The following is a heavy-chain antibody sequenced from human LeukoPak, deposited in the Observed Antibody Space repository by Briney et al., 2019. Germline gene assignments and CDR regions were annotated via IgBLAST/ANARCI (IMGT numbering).Heavy chain of an antibody. CDR1: GLTFRTYG. Sequence: GGSLRLSCAASGLTFRTYGMHWVRQAPGKGLEWVASIRYDGSDKYYADAVKGRFTISRDNSKNTLCLQMNSLRAEDTGVYYCAKAQKRDILTGYYTAFDSWGQGTLVTVSS. D-gene: IGHD3-9*01. CDR2: IRYDGSDK. CDR3: AKAQKRDILTGYYTAFDS. J-gene: IGHJ4*02. V-gene: IGHV3-30*02.